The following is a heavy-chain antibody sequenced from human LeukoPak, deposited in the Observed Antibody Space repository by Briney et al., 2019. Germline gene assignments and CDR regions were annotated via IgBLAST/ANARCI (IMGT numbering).Heavy chain of an antibody. CDR1: GYTFTNYF. V-gene: IGHV1-46*01. CDR2: INPRRDST. Sequence: ASVTVSCKASGYTFTNYFMHWVRQAPGEGREWMGIINPRRDSTVYAQTFQGRITITTDSSTRTVYMELSSLESEDTAVYYCARRDCVGDCYSNWFDPWGQGTLVTVSS. CDR3: ARRDCVGDCYSNWFDP. J-gene: IGHJ5*02. D-gene: IGHD2-21*02.